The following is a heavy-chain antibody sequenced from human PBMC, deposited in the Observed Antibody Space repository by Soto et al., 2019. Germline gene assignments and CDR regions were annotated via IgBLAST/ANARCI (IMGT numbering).Heavy chain of an antibody. CDR2: IDSDGSGP. Sequence: EVQLVESGGGLVQPGGSLRLSCAASGFTFSNYWMHWVRQAPGKGLVWVSRIDSDGSGPSYVDSVKGRFTIARDNAKSTLSLQMNSLRAEDTAVYCWPSPRVDVAGNFYLWGRGTLVTVSS. CDR3: PSPRVDVAGNFYL. J-gene: IGHJ2*01. D-gene: IGHD6-13*01. V-gene: IGHV3-74*01. CDR1: GFTFSNYW.